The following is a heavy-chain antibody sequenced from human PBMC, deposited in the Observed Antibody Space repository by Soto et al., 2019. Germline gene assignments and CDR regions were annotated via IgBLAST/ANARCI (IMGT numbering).Heavy chain of an antibody. V-gene: IGHV2-5*02. D-gene: IGHD3-9*01. CDR3: AHRFDWYYFNE. Sequence: QITLRESGPTLVKPTQTLTLTCTFSGFSLSTSEVGVGWFRQPPGKALEWLALIYWDDDKRYSPSLKSRLTITKDTSKNRVVLTITNMDPVDTATYYCAHRFDWYYFNEWGQGTLVTVSS. CDR2: IYWDDDK. J-gene: IGHJ4*02. CDR1: GFSLSTSEVG.